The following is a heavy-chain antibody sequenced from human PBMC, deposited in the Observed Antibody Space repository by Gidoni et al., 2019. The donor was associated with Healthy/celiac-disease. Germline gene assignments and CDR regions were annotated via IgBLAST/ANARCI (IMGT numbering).Heavy chain of an antibody. J-gene: IGHJ4*02. CDR1: GFTFDDYA. CDR3: ADEMGN. D-gene: IGHD7-27*01. CDR2: ISWNSGSI. Sequence: EVQLVESGGGLVQPGGSLSLSWAASGFTFDDYAMHWVRQAPGKGLEGVSGISWNSGSIGYADSVKGRFTISRDNAKNSLYLQMNSLRAEDTALYYCADEMGNWGQGTLVTVSS. V-gene: IGHV3-9*01.